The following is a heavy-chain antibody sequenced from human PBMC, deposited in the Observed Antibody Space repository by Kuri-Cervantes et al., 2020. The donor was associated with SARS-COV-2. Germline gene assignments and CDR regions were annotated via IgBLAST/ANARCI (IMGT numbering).Heavy chain of an antibody. J-gene: IGHJ6*03. D-gene: IGHD2-2*01. V-gene: IGHV3-74*01. Sequence: GESLKISCAASGFTFSSYWMHWVRQAPGKGLGWVSRINSDGSSTSYADSVKGRFTISRDNAKNTLYLQRNSLTAEDTAVYYCAKPKPTFIVVPAASYYYIDVWGKGTAVTVSS. CDR3: AKPKPTFIVVPAASYYYIDV. CDR1: GFTFSSYW. CDR2: INSDGSST.